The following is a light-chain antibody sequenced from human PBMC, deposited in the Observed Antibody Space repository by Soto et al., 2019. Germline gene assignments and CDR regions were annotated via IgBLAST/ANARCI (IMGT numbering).Light chain of an antibody. CDR3: QHRSNWPPEVT. CDR1: QSVGSS. CDR2: DTS. Sequence: EIVLTQSPDTLPLSPGERATLSCRASQSVGSSLAWYQQKPGQAPRLLIYDTSSRATGIPARFSGSGSGTDFTLTISSLEPEDFAVYYCQHRSNWPPEVTFGPGTKVDIK. J-gene: IGKJ3*01. V-gene: IGKV3-11*01.